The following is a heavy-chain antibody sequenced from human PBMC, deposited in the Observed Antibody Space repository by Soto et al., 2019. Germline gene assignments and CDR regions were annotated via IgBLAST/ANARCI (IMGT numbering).Heavy chain of an antibody. CDR1: GGTFSSYA. J-gene: IGHJ6*02. D-gene: IGHD4-17*01. V-gene: IGHV1-69*13. CDR2: IIPIFGTA. CDR3: AVDYGGRGNYYYGMDV. Sequence: GASVKVSCKASGGTFSSYAISWVRQAPGQGLEWMGGIIPIFGTANYAQKFQGRVTITADESTSTAYMELSSLRSEDTAVYYCAVDYGGRGNYYYGMDVWGQGTTVIVSS.